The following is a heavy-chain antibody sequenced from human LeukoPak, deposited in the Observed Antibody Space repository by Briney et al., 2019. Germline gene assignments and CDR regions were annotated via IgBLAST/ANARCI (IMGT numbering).Heavy chain of an antibody. CDR2: ISSSSSTI. Sequence: GGSLRLSCAASGFTFSSYSMNWVRQAPGKGLEWVSYISSSSSTIYYADSVKGRFTISRYNAKNSLYLQMNSLRAEDTAVYYCARVGSYGDYGFDCWGQGTLVTVSS. D-gene: IGHD4-17*01. CDR3: ARVGSYGDYGFDC. V-gene: IGHV3-48*01. CDR1: GFTFSSYS. J-gene: IGHJ4*02.